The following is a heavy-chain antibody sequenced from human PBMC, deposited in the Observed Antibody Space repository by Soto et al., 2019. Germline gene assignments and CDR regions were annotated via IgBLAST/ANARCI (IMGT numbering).Heavy chain of an antibody. CDR2: ISGHNGNT. Sequence: QVQLVQSGTEVKKPGASVKVSCKASGYTFTRFGINWVRQAPGQGLEWMGWISGHNGNTHSAQNFQSRVPETTDTSKSTAYMELMSLRSDDTAVYYCARVFEAGAQLVGGFDYWGQGTLVTVSS. V-gene: IGHV1-18*01. J-gene: IGHJ4*02. D-gene: IGHD6-6*01. CDR3: ARVFEAGAQLVGGFDY. CDR1: GYTFTRFG.